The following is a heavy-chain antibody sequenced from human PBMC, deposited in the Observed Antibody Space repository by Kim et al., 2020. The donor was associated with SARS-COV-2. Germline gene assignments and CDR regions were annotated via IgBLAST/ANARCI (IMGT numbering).Heavy chain of an antibody. CDR1: GGSISSYY. V-gene: IGHV4-59*13. Sequence: SETLSLTCTVSGGSISSYYWSWIRQPPGKGLEWIGYIYYSGSTNYNPSLKSRVTISVDTSKNQFSLKLSSVTAADTAVYYCASAIPAAPYYYCYYGMDVWGQGTTVTVSS. J-gene: IGHJ6*02. CDR3: ASAIPAAPYYYCYYGMDV. D-gene: IGHD2-2*01. CDR2: IYYSGST.